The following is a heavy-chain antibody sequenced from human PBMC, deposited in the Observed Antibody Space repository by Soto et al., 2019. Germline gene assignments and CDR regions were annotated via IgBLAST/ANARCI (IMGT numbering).Heavy chain of an antibody. CDR1: GYTFTGYG. CDR2: FSPYNGDT. J-gene: IGHJ4*02. Sequence: QVQLVQSGAEVKKPGAAVKVSCKASGYTFTGYGVTWVRQPPGQGLEWLEWFSPYNGDTNYAQKLQGRVTVTTDTSTRTAYMELRSLRSADTAVYYCAGDPDISFVRGDYWGQGTLVTVSS. V-gene: IGHV1-18*01. D-gene: IGHD3-10*01. CDR3: AGDPDISFVRGDY.